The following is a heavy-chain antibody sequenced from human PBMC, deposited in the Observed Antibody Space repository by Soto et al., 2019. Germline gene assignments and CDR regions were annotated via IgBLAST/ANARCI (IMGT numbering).Heavy chain of an antibody. D-gene: IGHD5-12*01. CDR1: GAILSSYA. J-gene: IGHJ4*02. Sequence: QVQLVQSGAEVRQPASSVKVSCKTSGAILSSYAITWVRQAPGQGLEWMGGIVPTVDTSTYAQKFQGRVTITADTFTNTVYMELSSLRSDDTAVYYCVRVVAIPGYPDNWGQGTLVTVSS. CDR3: VRVVAIPGYPDN. CDR2: IVPTVDTS. V-gene: IGHV1-69*14.